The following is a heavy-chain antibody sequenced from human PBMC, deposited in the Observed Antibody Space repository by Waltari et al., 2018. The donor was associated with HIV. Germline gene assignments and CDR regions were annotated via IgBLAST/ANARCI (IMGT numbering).Heavy chain of an antibody. CDR3: ARGTGYYSYYYYGMDV. Sequence: QVQLVQSGAEVKKPGASVKVSCKASGYTFTSYDINWVRQATGQGLEWMGWRNPNSGNTGDAQKFQGRVTMTRNTSISTAYMELSSLRSEDTAVYYCARGTGYYSYYYYGMDVWGQGTTVTVSS. CDR2: RNPNSGNT. CDR1: GYTFTSYD. D-gene: IGHD3-3*01. V-gene: IGHV1-8*01. J-gene: IGHJ6*02.